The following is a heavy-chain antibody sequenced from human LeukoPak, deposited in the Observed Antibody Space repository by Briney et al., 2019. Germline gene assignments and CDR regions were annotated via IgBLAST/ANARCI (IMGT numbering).Heavy chain of an antibody. CDR3: ASVTRTTRGLDP. J-gene: IGHJ5*02. CDR1: GGSISSSSYY. CDR2: IYYSGST. D-gene: IGHD1-1*01. Sequence: SETLSLTCTVSGGSISSSSYYWGWIRQPPGKGLEWIGSIYYSGSTYYNPSLKSRVTISVDTSKNQFSLKLSSVTAADTAVYYCASVTRTTRGLDPWGQGTLVTVSS. V-gene: IGHV4-39*07.